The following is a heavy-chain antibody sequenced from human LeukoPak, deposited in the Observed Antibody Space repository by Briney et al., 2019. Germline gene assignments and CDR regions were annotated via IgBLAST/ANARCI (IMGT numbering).Heavy chain of an antibody. CDR2: ISGSGGST. D-gene: IGHD6-19*01. Sequence: GGSLRLSCAASGFTFSSYAMSWVRQAPGKGLEWVSAISGSGGSTYYADSVKGRFTISRDNSKHTLYLQMNSLRAEDTAVYYCAKELAAVAGLGGNYFDYWGQGTLVTVSS. J-gene: IGHJ4*02. CDR1: GFTFSSYA. V-gene: IGHV3-23*01. CDR3: AKELAAVAGLGGNYFDY.